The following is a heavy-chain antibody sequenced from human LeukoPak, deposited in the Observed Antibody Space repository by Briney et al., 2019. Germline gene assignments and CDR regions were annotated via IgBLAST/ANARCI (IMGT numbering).Heavy chain of an antibody. J-gene: IGHJ4*02. Sequence: GGSLRLSGAASAFTFSSYAMSWVRQAPGKGLEWVSAISGSGGSTYYADSVKGRFTISRDNSKNTLYLQMNSLRAEDTAVYYCAKSDYYDSSVYYSAYWGQGTLVTVSS. D-gene: IGHD3-22*01. V-gene: IGHV3-23*01. CDR2: ISGSGGST. CDR1: AFTFSSYA. CDR3: AKSDYYDSSVYYSAY.